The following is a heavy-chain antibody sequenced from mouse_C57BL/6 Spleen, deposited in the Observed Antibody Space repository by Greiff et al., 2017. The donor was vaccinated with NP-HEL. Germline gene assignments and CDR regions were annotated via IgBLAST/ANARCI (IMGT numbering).Heavy chain of an antibody. Sequence: EVHLVESGGGLVKPGGSLKLSCAASGFTFSSYAMSWVRQTPEKRLEWVATISDGGSYTYYPDNVKGRFTISRDNAKNNLYLQMSHLKSEDTAMYYCARPGDYYGSRGYFDVWGTGTTVTVSS. CDR3: ARPGDYYGSRGYFDV. CDR2: ISDGGSYT. V-gene: IGHV5-4*01. D-gene: IGHD1-1*01. J-gene: IGHJ1*03. CDR1: GFTFSSYA.